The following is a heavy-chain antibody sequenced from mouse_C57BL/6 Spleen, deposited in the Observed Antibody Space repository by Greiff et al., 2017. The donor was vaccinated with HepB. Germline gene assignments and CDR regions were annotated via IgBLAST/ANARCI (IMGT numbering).Heavy chain of an antibody. Sequence: VQVVESGAELVKPGASVKISCKASGYAFSSYWMNWVKQRPGKGLEWIGQIYPGDGDTNYNGKFKGKATLTADKSSSTAYMQLSSLTSEDSAVYFCAREIITTVVGAMDYWGQGTSVTVSS. V-gene: IGHV1-80*01. CDR1: GYAFSSYW. CDR2: IYPGDGDT. D-gene: IGHD1-1*01. CDR3: AREIITTVVGAMDY. J-gene: IGHJ4*01.